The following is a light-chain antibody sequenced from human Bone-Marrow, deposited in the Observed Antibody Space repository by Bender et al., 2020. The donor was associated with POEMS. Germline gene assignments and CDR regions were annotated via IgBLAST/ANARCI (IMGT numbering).Light chain of an antibody. CDR1: SSNIGGNT. Sequence: SVVTQPPSASGPSGQRVSISCSGHSSNIGGNTVNWYQQLPGTAPKLLIYGDNQRPSGIPDRFSGSNAGTSASLAITGLQAGDEGDYYCQSYDNSLGGWVFGGGTKLTVL. CDR2: GDN. CDR3: QSYDNSLGGWV. V-gene: IGLV1-44*01. J-gene: IGLJ3*02.